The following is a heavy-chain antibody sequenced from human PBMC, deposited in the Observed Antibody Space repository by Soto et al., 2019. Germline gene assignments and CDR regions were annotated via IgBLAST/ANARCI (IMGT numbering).Heavy chain of an antibody. J-gene: IGHJ5*02. V-gene: IGHV4-39*01. Sequence: SETLSLTCTVSGGSFSSSSYFWAWIRQPPGKGLEWIGSISYSGSTYYNPSLKSRVTISVDTSKNQFSVKLSSVTAADTAVYYCASTGRFDAIELWWFVPWGRGTLVTVSS. CDR1: GGSFSSSSYF. CDR3: ASTGRFDAIELWWFVP. D-gene: IGHD2-8*01. CDR2: ISYSGST.